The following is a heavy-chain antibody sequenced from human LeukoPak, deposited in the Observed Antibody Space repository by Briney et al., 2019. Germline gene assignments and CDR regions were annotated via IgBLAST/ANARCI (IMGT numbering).Heavy chain of an antibody. CDR2: ISSNGGST. CDR1: GFTFSSYA. D-gene: IGHD6-6*01. CDR3: ARRGSRAAQRGMDV. Sequence: PGGSLRLSCAASGFTFSSYAMHWVRQAPGKGLEYVSAISSNGGSTYYANSVKGRFTISRDNSKNTLYLQMGSLRAEDMAVYYCARRGSRAAQRGMDVWGQGTTVTVSS. J-gene: IGHJ6*02. V-gene: IGHV3-64*01.